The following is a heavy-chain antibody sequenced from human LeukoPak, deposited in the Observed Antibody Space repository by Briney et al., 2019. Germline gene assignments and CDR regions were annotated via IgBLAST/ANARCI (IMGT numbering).Heavy chain of an antibody. CDR1: GGSISSSNW. V-gene: IGHV4-4*02. D-gene: IGHD3-3*01. Sequence: SGTLSLTCAVSGGSISSSNWWSWVRQPPGKGLEWIGEIYHSGSTNYNPSLKRRVTISVDKSKNQFSLKLSSVTAADTAVYYCASTFWSGYYIFDYWGQGTLVTVSS. CDR3: ASTFWSGYYIFDY. CDR2: IYHSGST. J-gene: IGHJ4*02.